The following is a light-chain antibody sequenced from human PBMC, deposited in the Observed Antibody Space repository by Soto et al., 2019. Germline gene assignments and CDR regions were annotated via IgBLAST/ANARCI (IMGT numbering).Light chain of an antibody. Sequence: DIQMTQSPSSLSASVGDRVTITCRASQTISKYLNWYQQRPGKAPKLLIYAASSLQGGVPSKFSGSGSGTDFTLTITSLQPEDFANYYCQQTYSDTPTFGGGTKVEIK. CDR1: QTISKY. CDR2: AAS. V-gene: IGKV1-39*01. CDR3: QQTYSDTPT. J-gene: IGKJ4*01.